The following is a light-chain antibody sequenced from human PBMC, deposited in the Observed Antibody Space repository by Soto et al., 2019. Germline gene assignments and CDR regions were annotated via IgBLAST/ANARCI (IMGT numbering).Light chain of an antibody. CDR3: QRDNSYPWT. CDR1: PSINTW. Sequence: DIQMTQSPTTLSASVGDRVTITCRASPSINTWLAWYQQKPGRAPKLLIYDVSTFKSGVPSRFSGSGSGTEFTLTISGLQPDDCVTYYCQRDNSYPWTFGQGTTVEVK. CDR2: DVS. J-gene: IGKJ1*01. V-gene: IGKV1-5*01.